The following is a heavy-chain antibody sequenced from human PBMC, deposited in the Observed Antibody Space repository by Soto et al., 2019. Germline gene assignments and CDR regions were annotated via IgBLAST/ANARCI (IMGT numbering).Heavy chain of an antibody. Sequence: ASVKVSCKASGYTFTRYAMHWVRQAPGQRLEWMGWINAGNGNTKYSQKFQGRVTITRDTSASTAYMELSSLRSEDTAVYYCAREKVVPAALYYYYGMDVWGQGTTVTVSS. CDR3: AREKVVPAALYYYYGMDV. D-gene: IGHD2-2*01. CDR1: GYTFTRYA. CDR2: INAGNGNT. J-gene: IGHJ6*02. V-gene: IGHV1-3*01.